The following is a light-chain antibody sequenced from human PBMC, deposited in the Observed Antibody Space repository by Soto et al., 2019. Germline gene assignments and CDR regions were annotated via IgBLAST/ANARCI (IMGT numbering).Light chain of an antibody. CDR1: QSLGTN. CDR2: AAS. J-gene: IGKJ1*01. CDR3: QQYNMWPRT. V-gene: IGKV3-15*01. Sequence: EIVMRQSPATLSVSPGERATLSCRASQSLGTNLAWLQPTPGQAPRLLIHAASTRATGTPARFSGSGSGTEFTLTICSLQSEDFAVYYCQQYNMWPRTFGQGTEV.